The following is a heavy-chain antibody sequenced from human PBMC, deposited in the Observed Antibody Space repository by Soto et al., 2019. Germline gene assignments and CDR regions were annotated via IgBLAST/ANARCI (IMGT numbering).Heavy chain of an antibody. CDR1: GFTFSDYY. Sequence: GGSLRLSCAASGFTFSDYYMSWIRQAPGKGLEWVSYISSSGSTIYYADSVKGRFTISGDNAKNSLYLQMNSLRAGDTAVYYCARLYYDFWSGYYGYYYYGMDVWGQGTTVTVSS. CDR3: ARLYYDFWSGYYGYYYYGMDV. V-gene: IGHV3-11*01. CDR2: ISSSGSTI. J-gene: IGHJ6*02. D-gene: IGHD3-3*01.